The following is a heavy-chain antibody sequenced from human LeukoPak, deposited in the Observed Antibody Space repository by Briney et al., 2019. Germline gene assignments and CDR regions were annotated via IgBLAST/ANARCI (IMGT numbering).Heavy chain of an antibody. CDR3: AGPRNSWATALDY. V-gene: IGHV3-66*02. CDR2: IYSGGST. CDR1: GFTVSSNY. Sequence: GGSLRLSCAVSGFTVSSNYMSWVRQAPGKGLEWVSVIYSGGSTYYADSVKGRFTISRDNSKNTVYLQMNSLRAEDTAVYYCAGPRNSWATALDYWGQGTLVTVSS. J-gene: IGHJ4*02. D-gene: IGHD6-13*01.